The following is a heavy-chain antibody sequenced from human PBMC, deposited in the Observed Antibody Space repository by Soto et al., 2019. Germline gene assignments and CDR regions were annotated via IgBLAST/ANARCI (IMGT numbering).Heavy chain of an antibody. D-gene: IGHD6-13*01. CDR3: ARETRSAAAAYYYYGLDV. CDR2: IIPVFGTG. Sequence: QVQLVQSGAEVKKAGSSVKVSCKVSGGTFSSYFINWVRQAPGQGLEWVGGIIPVFGTGSYAEKFQGRVTITADESTSTSYMELSRLRSDETAVYYCARETRSAAAAYYYYGLDVWGQGTTVTVPS. CDR1: GGTFSSYF. J-gene: IGHJ6*02. V-gene: IGHV1-69*01.